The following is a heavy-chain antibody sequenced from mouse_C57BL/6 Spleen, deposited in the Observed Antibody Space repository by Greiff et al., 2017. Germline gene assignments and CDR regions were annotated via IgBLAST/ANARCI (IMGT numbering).Heavy chain of an antibody. V-gene: IGHV1-69*01. CDR2: IDPSDSYT. J-gene: IGHJ4*01. CDR1: GYTFTSYW. CDR3: ARTKISSTYAMDY. D-gene: IGHD1-1*01. Sequence: QVQLQQPGAELVMPGASVKLSCKASGYTFTSYWMHWVKQRPGQGLEWIGEIDPSDSYTNYNQKVKGKSTLTVDKSSSTAYMQLSSLTSEDSAVYYCARTKISSTYAMDYWGQGTSVTVSS.